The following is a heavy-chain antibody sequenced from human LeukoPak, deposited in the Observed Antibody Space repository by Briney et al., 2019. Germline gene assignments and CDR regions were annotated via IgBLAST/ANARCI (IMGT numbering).Heavy chain of an antibody. Sequence: GGSLRLSCTASELTLSDHYIDWFRQAPGKGLEWVAVISYDGGHTYYTDAVKGQFTISRENSKNILYLQMNSLRAEDTAVYYCAKGENSKTYPVSGYWGQGTLVTVSS. CDR1: ELTLSDHY. CDR3: AKGENSKTYPVSGY. D-gene: IGHD2/OR15-2a*01. CDR2: ISYDGGHT. J-gene: IGHJ4*02. V-gene: IGHV3-30*18.